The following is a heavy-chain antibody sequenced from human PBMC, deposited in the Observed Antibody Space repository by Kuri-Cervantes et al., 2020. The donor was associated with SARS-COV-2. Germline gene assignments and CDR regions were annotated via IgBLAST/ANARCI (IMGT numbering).Heavy chain of an antibody. V-gene: IGHV3-21*01. CDR2: ISSWSTYI. CDR1: GFTFSSHS. Sequence: GESLKISCSASGFTFSSHSINWVRQAPGKGLEWVSSISSWSTYIFYADSVKGRFTLSRDNARNSLYLQMNSLRAEDTAVYYCARLIGDGYPRYSFDHWGQGTLVTVSS. CDR3: ARLIGDGYPRYSFDH. D-gene: IGHD5-24*01. J-gene: IGHJ4*02.